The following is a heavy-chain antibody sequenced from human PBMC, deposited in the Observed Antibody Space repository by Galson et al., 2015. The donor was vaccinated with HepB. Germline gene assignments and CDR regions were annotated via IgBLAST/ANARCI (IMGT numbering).Heavy chain of an antibody. D-gene: IGHD3-10*01. CDR1: GYTFTSYA. CDR3: ARELRGTMVRGVTPPEYFQH. V-gene: IGHV7-4-1*02. CDR2: INTNTGNP. J-gene: IGHJ1*01. Sequence: SVKVSCKASGYTFTSYAMNWVRQAPGQGLEWMGWINTNTGNPTYAQGFTGRFVFSLDTSVSTAYLQISSLKAEDTAVYYCARELRGTMVRGVTPPEYFQHWGQGTLVTVSS.